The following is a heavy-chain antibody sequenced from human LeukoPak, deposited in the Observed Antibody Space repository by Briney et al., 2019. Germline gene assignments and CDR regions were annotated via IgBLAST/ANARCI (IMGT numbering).Heavy chain of an antibody. CDR1: GGTFSSYA. J-gene: IGHJ3*02. V-gene: IGHV1-69*13. CDR3: ARSMVRGSTPGGAFDI. Sequence: ASVKVSCKASGGTFSSYAISWVRQAHGQGLEWMGGIIPIFGTANYAQKFQGRVTITADESTSTAYMELSSLRSEDTAVYYCARSMVRGSTPGGAFDIWGQGTMVTVSS. D-gene: IGHD3-10*01. CDR2: IIPIFGTA.